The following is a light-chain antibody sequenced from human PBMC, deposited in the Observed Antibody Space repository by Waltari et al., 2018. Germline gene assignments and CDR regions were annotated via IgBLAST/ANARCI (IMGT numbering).Light chain of an antibody. J-gene: IGKJ4*01. V-gene: IGKV1-5*03. CDR2: KAS. CDR3: QQYNDYSLT. CDR1: QGIGSW. Sequence: DIQMTQSPSTLSASLGDRVTITCRASQGIGSWLAWYQQKPGKAPKFLIYKASNLESGVPSRFSGSGSGTEFTLTISSLQPDDFATYYCQQYNDYSLTFGGGTKVEIK.